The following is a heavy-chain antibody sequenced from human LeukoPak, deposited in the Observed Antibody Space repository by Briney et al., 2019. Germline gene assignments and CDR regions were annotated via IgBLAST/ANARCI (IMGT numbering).Heavy chain of an antibody. CDR3: ARRRLRKPPDY. D-gene: IGHD3-3*01. J-gene: IGHJ4*02. CDR2: INHSGST. Sequence: SETLSLTCAVYGGSFSGYYWSWIRQPPGKGLEWIGEINHSGSTNYNPSLKSRVTISVDTSKNQFSLKLSSVTAADTAVYYCARRRLRKPPDYWGQGTLVTVSS. V-gene: IGHV4-34*01. CDR1: GGSFSGYY.